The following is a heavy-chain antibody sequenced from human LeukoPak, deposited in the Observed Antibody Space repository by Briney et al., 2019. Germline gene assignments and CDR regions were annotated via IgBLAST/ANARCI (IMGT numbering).Heavy chain of an antibody. J-gene: IGHJ4*02. CDR2: IYDSGGT. CDR3: ARVRDLVVEY. V-gene: IGHV4-39*02. CDR1: GGSISSSNYY. D-gene: IGHD3/OR15-3a*01. Sequence: QSSETLSLTCTVSGGSISSSNYYRGWIRQPPGKGLEWIGSIYDSGGTHYNPSLKSRVTISVDTSKTHFSLNLSSVTAADTAVYYYARVRDLVVEYWGQGTLVTVSS.